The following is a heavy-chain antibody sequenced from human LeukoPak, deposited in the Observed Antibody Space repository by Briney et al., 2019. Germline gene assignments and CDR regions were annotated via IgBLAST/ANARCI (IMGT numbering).Heavy chain of an antibody. CDR3: AKGLWFGELLSHFDY. J-gene: IGHJ4*02. D-gene: IGHD3-10*01. CDR1: GFTCDDYA. Sequence: SLRLTCAASGFTCDDYAIHWHPQAPGQGLKWVSGTSWNSGSIGYADSVKGRFTISRDNAKNSLYLQMNSLRAEDTALYYCAKGLWFGELLSHFDYWGQGTLVTVSS. V-gene: IGHV3-9*01. CDR2: TSWNSGSI.